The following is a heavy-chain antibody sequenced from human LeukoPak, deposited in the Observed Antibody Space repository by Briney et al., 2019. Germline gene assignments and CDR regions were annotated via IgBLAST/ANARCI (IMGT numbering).Heavy chain of an antibody. D-gene: IGHD2-2*01. CDR1: GGSTNSYY. V-gene: IGHV4-4*07. CDR3: GRVKASSTSWTFDQ. CDR2: ICSSGST. J-gene: IGHJ4*02. Sequence: SETLSLTCSVSGGSTNSYYWSWIRQSGGKGLEWIGRICSSGSTVYNPSLNSRLTMSIDTSKNQFSLTLKSVTATDTAVYYCGRVKASSTSWTFDQWGQGALVTVSS.